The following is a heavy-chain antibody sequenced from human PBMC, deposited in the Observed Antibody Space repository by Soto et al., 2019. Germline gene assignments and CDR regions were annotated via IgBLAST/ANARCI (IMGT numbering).Heavy chain of an antibody. V-gene: IGHV4-34*01. Sequence: SETLSLTCGVSDVSFSGYYWSWIRQPPGKGLEWIGEINYSGSTKFNPSLNSRVTLSIATSKDQFSLRLSSVTAADTAVYYCATSVGRAPTGEDGMDVWGQGTSVTVSS. CDR3: ATSVGRAPTGEDGMDV. J-gene: IGHJ6*02. D-gene: IGHD2-8*02. CDR2: INYSGST. CDR1: DVSFSGYY.